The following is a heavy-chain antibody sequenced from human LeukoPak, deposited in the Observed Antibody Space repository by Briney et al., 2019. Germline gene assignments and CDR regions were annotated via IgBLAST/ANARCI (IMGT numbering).Heavy chain of an antibody. CDR3: ARGSPTVTTYLGYYYYYMDV. V-gene: IGHV4-39*07. CDR1: GGSISSSSYY. J-gene: IGHJ6*03. Sequence: SETLSLTCTVSGGSISSSSYYWGWIRQPPGKGLEWIGEISHSGSTNYNPSLKSRVTISVDTSKNQFSLKLSSVTAADTAVYYCARGSPTVTTYLGYYYYYMDVWGKGTTVTVSS. D-gene: IGHD4-17*01. CDR2: ISHSGST.